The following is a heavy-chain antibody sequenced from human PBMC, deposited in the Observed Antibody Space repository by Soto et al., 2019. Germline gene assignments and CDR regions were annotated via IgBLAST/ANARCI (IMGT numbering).Heavy chain of an antibody. V-gene: IGHV3-74*01. CDR3: ARDRRLGYCSGGSCYPIDY. D-gene: IGHD2-15*01. J-gene: IGHJ4*02. CDR2: INTDGSRT. Sequence: GGSLRLCCAASGFTFNHYWIHWVLQAQGKGLVWVSRINTDGSRTSYADSVKGRFTISRDNARNTLYLQMDSLRAEDTAVYYCARDRRLGYCSGGSCYPIDYWGQGTLVTVSS. CDR1: GFTFNHYW.